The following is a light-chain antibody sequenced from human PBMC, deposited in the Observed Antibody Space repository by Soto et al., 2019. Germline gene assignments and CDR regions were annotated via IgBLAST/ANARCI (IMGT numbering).Light chain of an antibody. V-gene: IGKV3-15*01. Sequence: EIVMTQSPATLSVSPGERATLSCRASQSVSSNLAWYQQKPGQAPRRLIYGASTRATAIPARFSGSGSGTEFTLTISSLQSEDFAVYYCQQYNNWPLYTFGQGTKLEIK. CDR1: QSVSSN. CDR2: GAS. J-gene: IGKJ2*01. CDR3: QQYNNWPLYT.